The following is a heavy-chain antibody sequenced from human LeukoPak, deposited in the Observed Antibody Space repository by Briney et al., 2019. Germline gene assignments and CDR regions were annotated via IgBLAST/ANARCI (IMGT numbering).Heavy chain of an antibody. V-gene: IGHV1-18*01. CDR1: GYTFTSYG. CDR2: ISAYNGNT. CDR3: ARVGRITGTTDY. D-gene: IGHD1-7*01. Sequence: ASVKVSCKASGYTFTSYGISWVRQAPGQGLEWMGWISAYNGNTNYAQKLQGRVTMTTDTSTSTVYMELRSLRSDDTAVYYCARVGRITGTTDYWGQGTLVTVSS. J-gene: IGHJ4*02.